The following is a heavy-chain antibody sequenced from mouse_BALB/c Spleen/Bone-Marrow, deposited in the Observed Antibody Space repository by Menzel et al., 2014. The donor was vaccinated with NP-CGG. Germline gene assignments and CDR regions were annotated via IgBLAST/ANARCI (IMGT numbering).Heavy chain of an antibody. J-gene: IGHJ1*01. D-gene: IGHD2-14*01. V-gene: IGHV1-9*01. CDR3: ARGGVRGGYWYFDV. CDR2: ILPGSGST. CDR1: GYTFSSYW. Sequence: LVESGAELMKPGASVKISCKATGYTFSSYWIEWVKPRPGHGLEWIGEILPGSGSTNYNEKFKGKATFTADTSSXTAYIPHIRLISEVSAFYYCARGGVRGGYWYFDVWGAGTTVTVSS.